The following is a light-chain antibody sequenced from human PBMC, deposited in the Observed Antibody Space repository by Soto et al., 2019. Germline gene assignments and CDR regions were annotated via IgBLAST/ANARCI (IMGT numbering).Light chain of an antibody. CDR2: WAS. Sequence: DIVMTQSPDSLAVSLGERATINCKSSQSVLYSSNNKNYLAWYQQKPGQPPKLLIYWASTRESVVPDRFSGSGSETDFTLTITRLQAEYEAVYYWQPYSRPWTFGQGNKVEIK. CDR1: QSVLYSSNNKNY. CDR3: QPYSRPWT. J-gene: IGKJ1*01. V-gene: IGKV4-1*01.